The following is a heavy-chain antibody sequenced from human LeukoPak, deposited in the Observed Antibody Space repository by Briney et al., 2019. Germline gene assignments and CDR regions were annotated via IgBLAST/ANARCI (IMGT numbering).Heavy chain of an antibody. Sequence: SQTLSLTCTVSGGSISNGSYYWSWIRQPAGKGLEWIGRIYTSGSTNYNPSLKSRVTISVDTSKNQFSLKLSSVTAADTAVYYCARDVPLIAVAGIGWTFDPWGQGTLVTVSS. CDR2: IYTSGST. CDR1: GGSISNGSYY. J-gene: IGHJ5*02. V-gene: IGHV4-61*02. D-gene: IGHD6-19*01. CDR3: ARDVPLIAVAGIGWTFDP.